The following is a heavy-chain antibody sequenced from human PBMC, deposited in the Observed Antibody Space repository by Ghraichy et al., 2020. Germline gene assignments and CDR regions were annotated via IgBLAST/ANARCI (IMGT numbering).Heavy chain of an antibody. D-gene: IGHD3-22*01. V-gene: IGHV4-59*01. CDR2: IYYSGST. CDR3: ARDLSSVRLYYYDSSGYSETDAFDI. J-gene: IGHJ3*02. Sequence: SETLSLTCTVSGGSISSYYWSWIRQPPGKGLEWIGYIYYSGSTNYNPSLKSRVTISVDTSKNQFSLKLSSVTAAAPAVYYCARDLSSVRLYYYDSSGYSETDAFDIWGQGTMVTVSS. CDR1: GGSISSYY.